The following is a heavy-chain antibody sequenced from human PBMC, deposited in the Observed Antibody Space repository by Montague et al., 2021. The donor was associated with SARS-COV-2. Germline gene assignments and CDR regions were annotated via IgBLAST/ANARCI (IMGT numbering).Heavy chain of an antibody. CDR2: VHYTGTT. V-gene: IGHV4-39*01. Sequence: SETLSLTCTASGGSITVSRYDWGWIRQPPGKGLEWIGSVHYTGTTSYNESLKGRLTISVDTSENQFSLRMTSVTASDTAVYYYARHRANAGSFDIWGHGTLVTVSP. CDR3: ARHRANAGSFDI. J-gene: IGHJ3*02. CDR1: GGSITVSRYD. D-gene: IGHD1-1*01.